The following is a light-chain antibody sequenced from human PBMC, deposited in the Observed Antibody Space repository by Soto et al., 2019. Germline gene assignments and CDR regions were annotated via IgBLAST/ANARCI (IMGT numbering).Light chain of an antibody. J-gene: IGLJ1*01. CDR1: SSDVGSYNL. Sequence: QSALTQPASVSGSPGQSITTSCTGTSSDVGSYNLVSWYQQHPGKAPKLVIYEVSKRPSGVSNRFSGSKSGNTASLTISGLQAEDEADYYCCSYAGSSTFPYVFGTGTKVTVL. V-gene: IGLV2-23*02. CDR2: EVS. CDR3: CSYAGSSTFPYV.